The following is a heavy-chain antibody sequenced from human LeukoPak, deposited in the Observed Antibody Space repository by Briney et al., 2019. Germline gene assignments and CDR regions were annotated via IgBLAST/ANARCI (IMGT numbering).Heavy chain of an antibody. CDR2: IATDGSFA. J-gene: IGHJ4*02. CDR3: ARDDNYGIFVNVDY. CDR1: GFTFSSYG. D-gene: IGHD4-11*01. Sequence: PGGSLRLSCAASGFTFSSYGMHWVRQAPGKGLEWLAGIATDGSFAYYADSVKGRFTLSRDNSKNTLYLQMDSLRTEDTAVYYCARDDNYGIFVNVDYWGQGTLVTVSS. V-gene: IGHV3-30*03.